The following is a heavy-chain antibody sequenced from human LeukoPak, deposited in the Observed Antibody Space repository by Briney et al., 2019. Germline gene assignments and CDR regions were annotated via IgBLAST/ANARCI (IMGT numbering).Heavy chain of an antibody. CDR1: GFTFDDYG. Sequence: PGGSLRLSCAASGFTFDDYGMSWVRQAPGKGLEWVSGINWNGGSTGYADSVKGRFTISRDNAKNSLYLQMNSLRAEDTALYHCAKGVTTDAYYYYVDVWGKGTTVTISS. CDR2: INWNGGST. V-gene: IGHV3-20*01. J-gene: IGHJ6*03. CDR3: AKGVTTDAYYYYVDV. D-gene: IGHD4-11*01.